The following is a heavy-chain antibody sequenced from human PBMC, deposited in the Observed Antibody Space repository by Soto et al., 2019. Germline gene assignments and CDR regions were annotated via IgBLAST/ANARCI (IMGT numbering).Heavy chain of an antibody. D-gene: IGHD6-19*01. J-gene: IGHJ4*02. CDR3: ARSPIGYSSAPNYFDY. Sequence: GSGPTLVNPTQTLTLTCTFSGFSLSTSGMRVSWIRQPPGKALEWLARIDWDDDKFYSTSLKTRLTISKDTSKNQVVLTMTNMDPVDTATYYCARSPIGYSSAPNYFDYWGQGTLVTVSS. V-gene: IGHV2-70*04. CDR1: GFSLSTSGMR. CDR2: IDWDDDK.